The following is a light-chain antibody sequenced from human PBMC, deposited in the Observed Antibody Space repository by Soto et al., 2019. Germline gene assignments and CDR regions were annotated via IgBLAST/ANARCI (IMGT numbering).Light chain of an antibody. CDR2: GAS. V-gene: IGKV3-20*01. Sequence: EIVLTQSPGTLSLSPGERATLSCRASQSVSSSYIAWYQQKPGQAPRLLIYGASSRATGIPDRFSGSGSGADFTLTISRLEPEDFAVYYCQEYRSSRTFGQGTKV. CDR3: QEYRSSRT. CDR1: QSVSSSY. J-gene: IGKJ1*01.